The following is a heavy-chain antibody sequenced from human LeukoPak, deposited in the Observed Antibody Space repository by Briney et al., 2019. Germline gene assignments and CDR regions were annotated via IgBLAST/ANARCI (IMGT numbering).Heavy chain of an antibody. CDR2: IYYGGST. Sequence: SETLSLTCTVSGGSISRNNYYWGWIRQPPGKGLEWIGSIYYGGSTYYNPSLKSRVTISVDTSKSQFSLKLSSVTAADTAVYYCARASSTSCYYWGQGTLVTVSS. D-gene: IGHD2-2*01. CDR1: GGSISRNNYY. J-gene: IGHJ4*02. CDR3: ARASSTSCYY. V-gene: IGHV4-39*01.